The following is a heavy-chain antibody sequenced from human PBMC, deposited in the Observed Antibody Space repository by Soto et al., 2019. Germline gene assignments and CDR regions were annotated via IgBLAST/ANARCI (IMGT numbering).Heavy chain of an antibody. Sequence: GSLRLSCAASGFTFSNYWMSWVRQAPGKGLEWVANINQDGSGKYYVDSVRGRFTISRDNSKNSMSLQMSSLRAEDTAVYYCARISCSGGHCYYDYWGQGNLVTVSS. CDR2: INQDGSGK. V-gene: IGHV3-7*01. CDR1: GFTFSNYW. D-gene: IGHD2-15*01. J-gene: IGHJ4*02. CDR3: ARISCSGGHCYYDY.